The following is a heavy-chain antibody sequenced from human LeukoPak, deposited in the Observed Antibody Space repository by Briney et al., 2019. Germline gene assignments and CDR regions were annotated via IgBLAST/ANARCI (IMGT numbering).Heavy chain of an antibody. J-gene: IGHJ4*02. CDR1: GFTFSTYW. Sequence: PGGSLRLSCAASGFTFSTYWMHWVRQAPGKGLVWVSRIKYDGSMTTYGDSVKGRFNISRDNAKNTVDLQMNSLRAEDTAVYYCARGASSAYYVDYWGQGTLVSVSS. CDR3: ARGASSAYYVDY. V-gene: IGHV3-74*01. D-gene: IGHD3-22*01. CDR2: IKYDGSMT.